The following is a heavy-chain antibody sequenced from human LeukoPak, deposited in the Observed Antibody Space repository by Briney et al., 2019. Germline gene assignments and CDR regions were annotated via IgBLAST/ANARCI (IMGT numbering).Heavy chain of an antibody. CDR3: ARHAYAGFSSSWHEDH. J-gene: IGHJ4*02. CDR2: INPNSGGT. CDR1: GYTFTGYY. Sequence: GASVKVSCKTSGYTFTGYYVHWVRQAPGQGLEWMGWINPNSGGTKYSPKFQARVTMTRDTSISTAYMELSGLTSDDTAVYYCARHAYAGFSSSWHEDHWGQGTLVTVSS. D-gene: IGHD2-2*01. V-gene: IGHV1-2*02.